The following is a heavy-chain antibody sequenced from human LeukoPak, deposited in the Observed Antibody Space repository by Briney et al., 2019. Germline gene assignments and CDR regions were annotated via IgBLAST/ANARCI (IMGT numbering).Heavy chain of an antibody. Sequence: GGSLRLSCAASGFTFSSSGMGWVRHAAGKGLEWVSPITGRGGSTSYTGSVKGRFTISRDNSKNTLYLQMNSLRAEDTAVYYCARGRNTGRQFYFDYWGQGTLVTVAS. CDR1: GFTFSSSG. CDR2: ITGRGGST. CDR3: ARGRNTGRQFYFDY. V-gene: IGHV3-23*01. J-gene: IGHJ4*02. D-gene: IGHD5-18*01.